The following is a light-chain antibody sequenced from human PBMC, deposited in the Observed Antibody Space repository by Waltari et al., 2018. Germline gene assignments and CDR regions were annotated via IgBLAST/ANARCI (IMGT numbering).Light chain of an antibody. CDR2: DVT. V-gene: IGLV2-14*03. CDR3: CTCTSSSSYV. J-gene: IGLJ2*01. CDR1: TKDVDGHKC. Sequence: QSALTQPASVSGSPGQSITISCSGITKDVDGHKCVSWYQHHPGKAPKLIIYDVTNRPSAVTIRFSGSKSGNRASLSISGLRAEDEAVYHCCTCTSSSSYVFGGGTKVTVL.